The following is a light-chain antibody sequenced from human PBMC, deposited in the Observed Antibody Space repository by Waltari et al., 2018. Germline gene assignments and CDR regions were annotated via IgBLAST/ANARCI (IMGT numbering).Light chain of an antibody. J-gene: IGLJ2*01. CDR1: SSNIGYNF. CDR2: ENN. CDR3: GSWDSSLSLV. Sequence: QSVLTQPPSLSAAPGQKVTISCSGSSSNIGYNFVSWYQQFPGTAPKLLIYENNKRPSGIPDRFSCSKSGTSGTLVITGVQTGDEADYYCGSWDSSLSLVFGGGTKLSVL. V-gene: IGLV1-51*02.